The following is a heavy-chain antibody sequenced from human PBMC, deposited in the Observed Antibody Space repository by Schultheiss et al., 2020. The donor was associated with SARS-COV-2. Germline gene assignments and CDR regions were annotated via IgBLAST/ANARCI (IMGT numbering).Heavy chain of an antibody. CDR2: IYTSGST. CDR1: GGSISSGSYY. Sequence: LRLSCTVSGGSISSGSYYWSWIRQPAGKGLEWIGRIYTSGSTNYNPSLKSRVTISVDTSKNQFSLKLSAVTAADTAVYYCARRYYEYGMDVWGQGTTGTVSS. V-gene: IGHV4-61*02. J-gene: IGHJ6*02. CDR3: ARRYYEYGMDV. D-gene: IGHD3-22*01.